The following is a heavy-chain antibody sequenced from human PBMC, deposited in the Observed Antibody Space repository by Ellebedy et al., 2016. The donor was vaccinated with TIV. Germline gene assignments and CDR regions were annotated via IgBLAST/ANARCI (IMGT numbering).Heavy chain of an antibody. V-gene: IGHV7-4-1*02. Sequence: AASVKVSCKASGYTFTSYAMNWVRQAPGQGLEWMGWINTNTGNPTYAQAFTGRFVFSLDASVSTAYLQISSLKAEDTAVYYCARNQYDFLTAYAHPPNYWGQGTLVTVSS. D-gene: IGHD3-9*01. CDR2: INTNTGNP. J-gene: IGHJ4*02. CDR1: GYTFTSYA. CDR3: ARNQYDFLTAYAHPPNY.